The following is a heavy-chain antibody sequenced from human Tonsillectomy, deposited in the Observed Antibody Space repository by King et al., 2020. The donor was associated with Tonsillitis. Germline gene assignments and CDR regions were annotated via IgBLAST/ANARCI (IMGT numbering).Heavy chain of an antibody. CDR3: AKGWVRAVEMSGMDV. CDR1: GFTFDRFG. D-gene: IGHD3-10*01. V-gene: IGHV3-30*18. CDR2: MSYDGRSK. Sequence: VQLVESGGGVVQPGRSLKLSCAGSGFTFDRFGMHWVRQAPGKGLEWVAVMSYDGRSKTYAGSVKGRFTISRDNSKNTLYLQMNSLRIEDTAVYYCAKGWVRAVEMSGMDVWGQGTTVIVSS. J-gene: IGHJ6*02.